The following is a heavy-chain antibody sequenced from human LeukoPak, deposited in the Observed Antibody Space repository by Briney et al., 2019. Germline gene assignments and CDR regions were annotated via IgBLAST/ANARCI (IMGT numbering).Heavy chain of an antibody. J-gene: IGHJ4*02. CDR3: ARALGAVAGTLFDY. D-gene: IGHD6-19*01. CDR1: GGSISSYY. CDR2: IYYSGST. V-gene: IGHV4-59*01. Sequence: SETLSLTCTVSGGSISSYYWSWIRQPPGKGLEWIGYIYYSGSTNYNPSLKSRVTISVDTSKNQFSLKLSSVTAADTAVYYCARALGAVAGTLFDYWGQGTLVTVSS.